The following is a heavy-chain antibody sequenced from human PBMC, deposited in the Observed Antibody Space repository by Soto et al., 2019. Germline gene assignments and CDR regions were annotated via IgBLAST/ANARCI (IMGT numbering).Heavy chain of an antibody. CDR2: IYYSGST. CDR1: GGSISSYY. CDR3: ARQLYGDYDGLFGYYMDV. Sequence: SETLSLTCTVSGGSISSYYWSWIRQPPGKGLEWIGYIYYSGSTNYNPSLKSRVTISVDTSKNQFSLKLSSVTAADTAVYYCARQLYGDYDGLFGYYMDVWGKGTTVTVSS. J-gene: IGHJ6*03. D-gene: IGHD4-17*01. V-gene: IGHV4-59*08.